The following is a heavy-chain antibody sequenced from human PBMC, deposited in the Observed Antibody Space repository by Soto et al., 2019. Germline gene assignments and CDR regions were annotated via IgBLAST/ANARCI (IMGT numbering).Heavy chain of an antibody. Sequence: EVQLVESGGGLVQPGGSLRLSCAASGFTFSSHYMAWVRQAPGKGLEWVANINRDGSEKNYVDSVKGRFTISRDNAKNSLYLQMNGLRAEDTAVYYCARDGGVRRIDYWGQGTLVTVSS. V-gene: IGHV3-7*01. J-gene: IGHJ4*02. D-gene: IGHD2-8*02. CDR1: GFTFSSHY. CDR3: ARDGGVRRIDY. CDR2: INRDGSEK.